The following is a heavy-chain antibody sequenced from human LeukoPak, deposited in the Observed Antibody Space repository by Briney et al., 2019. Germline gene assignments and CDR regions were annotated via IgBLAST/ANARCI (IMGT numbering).Heavy chain of an antibody. J-gene: IGHJ4*02. D-gene: IGHD3-22*01. CDR2: ISGYNGNT. Sequence: GASVKVSCKASGYTFTTYGVSWVRQAPGQGLEWMGWISGYNGNTKYAQKVQGRVTMTTDTSTSTAYMELRSLRSDDTAVYYCARDRIRELYYYDSSGYYCPDYWGQGTLVTVSS. CDR3: ARDRIRELYYYDSSGYYCPDY. CDR1: GYTFTTYG. V-gene: IGHV1-18*01.